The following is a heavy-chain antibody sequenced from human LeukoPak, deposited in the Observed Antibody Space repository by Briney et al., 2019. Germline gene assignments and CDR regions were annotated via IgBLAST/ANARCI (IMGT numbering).Heavy chain of an antibody. V-gene: IGHV4-30-2*01. CDR2: IYHSGST. CDR1: GGSISSGGYP. D-gene: IGHD5-24*01. CDR3: ARGEGYTDGLFDY. Sequence: PSQTLSLTCAVSGGSISSGGYPWSWIRQPPGKGLEWIGYIYHSGSTYYNPSLKSRVTISVDRSKNQFSLKLSSVTAADTAVYYCARGEGYTDGLFDYWGQGTLVTVSS. J-gene: IGHJ4*02.